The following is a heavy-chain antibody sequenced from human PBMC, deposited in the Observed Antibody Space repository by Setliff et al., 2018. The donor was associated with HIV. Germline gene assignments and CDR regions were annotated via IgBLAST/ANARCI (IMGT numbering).Heavy chain of an antibody. V-gene: IGHV3-30-3*01. Sequence: PGGSLRLSCAASGFTFSSYAMHWVRQAPGKGLEWVAVISYDGSNKYYADSVKGRFTISRDNSKNTLYLQMNSLRAEDTAVYYCASDSSGYYYGALGDWGQGTLVTVSS. J-gene: IGHJ4*02. CDR3: ASDSSGYYYGALGD. CDR1: GFTFSSYA. D-gene: IGHD3-22*01. CDR2: ISYDGSNK.